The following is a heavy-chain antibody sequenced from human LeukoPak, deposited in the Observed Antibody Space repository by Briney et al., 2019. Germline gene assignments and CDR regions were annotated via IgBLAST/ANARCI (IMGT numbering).Heavy chain of an antibody. CDR1: GYTFTSYG. V-gene: IGHV1-18*01. J-gene: IGHJ6*02. CDR2: ISAYNGNT. Sequence: ASVKVSCKASGYTFTSYGISCVREAPGQGLEWMGWISAYNGNTNYAQKLQGRVTMTTDTSTSTAYMELRSLRSDDTAVYYCARDPSGIHYGSGSSYGMDVWGQGTTVTVSS. D-gene: IGHD3-10*01. CDR3: ARDPSGIHYGSGSSYGMDV.